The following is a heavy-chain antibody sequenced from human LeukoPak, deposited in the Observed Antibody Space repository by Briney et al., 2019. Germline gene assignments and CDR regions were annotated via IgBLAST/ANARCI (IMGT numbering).Heavy chain of an antibody. CDR3: ANPNYYDSSGHYYFNY. J-gene: IGHJ4*02. CDR2: ISYDGSNK. D-gene: IGHD3-22*01. V-gene: IGHV3-30*18. CDR1: GFTFSSYA. Sequence: GGSLRLSCAASGFTFSSYAMSWVRQAPGKGLEWVAVISYDGSNKYYADSVKGRFTISRDNSKNTLYLQMNSLRAEDTAVYYCANPNYYDSSGHYYFNYWGQGTLVTVSS.